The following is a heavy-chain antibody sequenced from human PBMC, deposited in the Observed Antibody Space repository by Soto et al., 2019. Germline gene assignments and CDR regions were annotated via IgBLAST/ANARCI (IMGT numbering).Heavy chain of an antibody. Sequence: GGSLRLSCAASGFTFSSYDMHWVHQATGKGLEWVSAIGTAGDTYYPGSVKGRFTISRENAKNSLYLQMNSLRAGDTAVYYCARVRTIFDGAFDIWGQGTMVTVSS. CDR2: IGTAGDT. V-gene: IGHV3-13*01. CDR3: ARVRTIFDGAFDI. CDR1: GFTFSSYD. J-gene: IGHJ3*02. D-gene: IGHD3-3*01.